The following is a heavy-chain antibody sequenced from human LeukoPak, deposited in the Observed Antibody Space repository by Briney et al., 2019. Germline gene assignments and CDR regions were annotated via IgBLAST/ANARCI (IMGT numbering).Heavy chain of an antibody. CDR3: ARPLSSGWYGVDS. CDR2: IYPGDSDT. Sequence: DSLNISCKGSGYIFSSYWIGWVRQMPGKGLEWMGIIYPGDSDTRYSPSFQGQVTISADKAINTAYLQWSSLKASDTAMYYCARPLSSGWYGVDSWGQGTLVTVSS. J-gene: IGHJ4*02. CDR1: GYIFSSYW. V-gene: IGHV5-51*01. D-gene: IGHD6-19*01.